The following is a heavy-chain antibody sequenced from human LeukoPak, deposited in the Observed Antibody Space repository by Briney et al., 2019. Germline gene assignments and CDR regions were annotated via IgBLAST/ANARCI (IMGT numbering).Heavy chain of an antibody. CDR2: IIQDGSER. CDR3: AREGASTISHAFDV. J-gene: IGHJ3*01. Sequence: GGSQRLSCAASGFPFSSFWMTWVRQAPGKGLEWVTNIIQDGSERYYVGSVKGRFTISRDNAKNSLYLQMNSLRAEDTAVYYCAREGASTISHAFDVWGQGTMVTVSS. D-gene: IGHD3-16*01. V-gene: IGHV3-7*01. CDR1: GFPFSSFW.